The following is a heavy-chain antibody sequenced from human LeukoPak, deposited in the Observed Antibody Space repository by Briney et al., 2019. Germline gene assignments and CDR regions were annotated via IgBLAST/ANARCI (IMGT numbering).Heavy chain of an antibody. CDR3: ARDLSSGDGY. Sequence: GGSLRLSCAASGFSVSIYWMSWVRQAPGKGLEWVAALKEDGSRQYYVDSVTGRFTISRDNAKNSLYLQMCSLRVEDTAVCYCARDLSSGDGYWGQGTVVTVSS. J-gene: IGHJ4*02. CDR2: LKEDGSRQ. V-gene: IGHV3-7*03. D-gene: IGHD3-22*01. CDR1: GFSVSIYW.